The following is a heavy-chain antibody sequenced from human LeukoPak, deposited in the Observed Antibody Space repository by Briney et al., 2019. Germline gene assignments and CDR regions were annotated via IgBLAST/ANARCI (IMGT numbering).Heavy chain of an antibody. Sequence: PGGSLRLSCAASGFTFSSDWMSWVRQTPGKGLEWVANIKQDGSEKNYLDSVKGRFSISRDNAKNSLYLQMNSLRVEDTAIYYCARWFCSSTSCYYDYWGQGTLVTVSS. D-gene: IGHD2-2*01. CDR2: IKQDGSEK. CDR1: GFTFSSDW. CDR3: ARWFCSSTSCYYDY. V-gene: IGHV3-7*01. J-gene: IGHJ4*02.